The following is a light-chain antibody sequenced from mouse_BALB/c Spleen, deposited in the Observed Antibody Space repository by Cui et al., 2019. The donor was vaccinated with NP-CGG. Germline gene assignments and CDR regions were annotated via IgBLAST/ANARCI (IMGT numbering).Light chain of an antibody. V-gene: IGLV1*01. Sequence: QAVLTQESAPTTSPGETVTLTCRSSTGAVTSSNYANWVQEKPDHLFSGIIGGTNNRAPGVPARFSGSLIGDKAALTITGAQTKDEAIYFCALWYSNHWVFGGGTKLTVL. CDR2: GTN. CDR1: TGAVTSSNY. CDR3: ALWYSNHWV. J-gene: IGLJ1*01.